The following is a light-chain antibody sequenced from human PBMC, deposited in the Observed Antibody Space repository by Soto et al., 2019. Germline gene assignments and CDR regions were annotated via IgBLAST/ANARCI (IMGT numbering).Light chain of an antibody. J-gene: IGKJ1*01. CDR3: QHYNSYSEA. CDR2: KAS. Sequence: DIQMTQSPSTLSASVGDRVTFTCRASQFINNWLAWYQQKPGQAPRLLIYKASTLESGVPPRFNGSGSGTEFSLTISSLQPDDSATYYCQHYNSYSEAFGQGTKVELK. CDR1: QFINNW. V-gene: IGKV1-5*03.